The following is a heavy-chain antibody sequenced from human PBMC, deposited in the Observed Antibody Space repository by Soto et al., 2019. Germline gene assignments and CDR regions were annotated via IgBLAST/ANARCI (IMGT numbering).Heavy chain of an antibody. D-gene: IGHD3-10*01. CDR1: GFTVSNNY. Sequence: EVQLVESGGGLIQPGGSLRLSCAVSGFTVSNNYMSWVRQAPGKGLEGVSVIYSGGYTAYGDSVKGRFTISRDNSKNTLYLQMKNPGAARPAVFSWATHPGGGGYWGQGTLVTVSS. V-gene: IGHV3-53*01. CDR2: IYSGGYT. CDR3: ATHPGGGGY. J-gene: IGHJ4*02.